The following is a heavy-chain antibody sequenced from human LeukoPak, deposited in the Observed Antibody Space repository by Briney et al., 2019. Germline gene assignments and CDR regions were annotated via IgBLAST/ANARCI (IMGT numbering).Heavy chain of an antibody. J-gene: IGHJ4*02. D-gene: IGHD1-7*01. CDR2: IYYSGST. V-gene: IGHV4-59*01. CDR1: GGSISSYY. CDR3: AREKAGTTAPFDY. Sequence: SETLSLTCTVSGGSISSYYWSWIRQPPGKGLEWIGYIYYSGSTNYNPTLKSRVTISVDTSKNQFSLKLSSVTAADTAVYYCAREKAGTTAPFDYWGQGTLVTVSS.